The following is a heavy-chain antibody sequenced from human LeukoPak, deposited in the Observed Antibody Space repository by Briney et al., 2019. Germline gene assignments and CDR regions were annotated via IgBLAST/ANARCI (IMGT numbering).Heavy chain of an antibody. J-gene: IGHJ5*02. Sequence: SVKVSCKASGGTFSSYAISWVRQAPGQGLEWMGRIIPIFGTANYAQKFQGRVTITTDESTSTAYMEPSSLRSEDTAVYYCAKDHRYYYDSSGYYDYNWFDPWGQGTLVTVSS. CDR3: AKDHRYYYDSSGYYDYNWFDP. V-gene: IGHV1-69*05. D-gene: IGHD3-22*01. CDR1: GGTFSSYA. CDR2: IIPIFGTA.